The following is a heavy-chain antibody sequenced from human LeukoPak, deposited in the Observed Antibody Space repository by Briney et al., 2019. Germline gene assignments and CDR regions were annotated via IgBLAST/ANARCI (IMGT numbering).Heavy chain of an antibody. CDR3: ARDSGYSYADDY. CDR2: ITYNSGTI. J-gene: IGHJ4*02. Sequence: GGSLRLSCAASEFTFRSYAIQWVRKAPGKGGEWVSYITYNSGTIFYADSVKGRFTISRDNAKDSLYLQMSSLRDEDTAVYYCARDSGYSYADDYWGQGTLVIVSS. V-gene: IGHV3-48*02. CDR1: EFTFRSYA. D-gene: IGHD5-18*01.